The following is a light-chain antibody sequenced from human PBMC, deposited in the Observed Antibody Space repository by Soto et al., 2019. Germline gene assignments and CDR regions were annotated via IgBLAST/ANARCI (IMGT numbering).Light chain of an antibody. J-gene: IGKJ5*01. Sequence: DIQMTQSPSILSASVGDRVTITCRASQSISSWLAWYQQKAGKAPKLLIFKASKLESGVPSRFSGSGYGTEFTLTISSLQPDDFATYYCQQYESSSITFGQGTRLEIK. CDR3: QQYESSSIT. CDR1: QSISSW. V-gene: IGKV1-5*03. CDR2: KAS.